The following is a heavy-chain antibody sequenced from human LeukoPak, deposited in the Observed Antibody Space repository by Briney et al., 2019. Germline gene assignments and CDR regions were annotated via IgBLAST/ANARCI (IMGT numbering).Heavy chain of an antibody. V-gene: IGHV3-66*01. D-gene: IGHD1-26*01. CDR3: AREGSYRSLDY. CDR1: GFTVSSNY. J-gene: IGHJ4*02. Sequence: PGGSLRLSCAASGFTVSSNYMSWVRQAPGKGLEWVSVIYSGGSTYYADSVKGRFTISRDNSKNTLYLQMNSLRAEDTAVYYCAREGSYRSLDYWGQGTLVTVSS. CDR2: IYSGGST.